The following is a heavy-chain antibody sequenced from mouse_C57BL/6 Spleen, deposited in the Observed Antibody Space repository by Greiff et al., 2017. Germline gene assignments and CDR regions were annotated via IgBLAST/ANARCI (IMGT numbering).Heavy chain of an antibody. Sequence: VQLQESGAELVRPGASVTLSCKASGYTFTDYEMHWVKQTPVHGLEWIGAIDPETGGTAYNQKFKGKAILTADKSSSTAYMERRSLTSEDSAVYYCTRSDQAMDYWGQGTSVTVSS. CDR1: GYTFTDYE. J-gene: IGHJ4*01. CDR3: TRSDQAMDY. CDR2: IDPETGGT. V-gene: IGHV1-15*01.